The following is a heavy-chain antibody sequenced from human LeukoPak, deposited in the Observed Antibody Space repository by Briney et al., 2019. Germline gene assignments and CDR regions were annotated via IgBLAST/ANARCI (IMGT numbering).Heavy chain of an antibody. CDR1: GGSIGSYY. V-gene: IGHV4-59*08. D-gene: IGHD3-10*01. CDR3: ARQSEGSQLWPFDY. Sequence: SETLSLTCTVSGGSIGSYYWSWIRQPPGKGLEWIGYIYNSGSTNHNPSLKSRVTISVDTSKNQFSLKLSSVTAADTAVYYCARQSEGSQLWPFDYWGQGTLVTVSS. CDR2: IYNSGST. J-gene: IGHJ4*02.